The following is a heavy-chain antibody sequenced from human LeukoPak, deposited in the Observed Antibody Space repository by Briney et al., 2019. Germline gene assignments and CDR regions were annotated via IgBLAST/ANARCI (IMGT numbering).Heavy chain of an antibody. V-gene: IGHV3-23*01. J-gene: IGHJ6*02. CDR1: GFTFSSYA. CDR2: ISGSGGST. Sequence: GGSLRLSCAASGFTFSSYAMSWVRQAPGKGLEWVSAISGSGGSTYYADSVRGRFTISRDNSKNTLYLQMNSLRAEDTAVYYCAKDRRYCSSTSCYARGGTNFEDYYYYGMDVWGQGTTVTVSS. D-gene: IGHD2-2*01. CDR3: AKDRRYCSSTSCYARGGTNFEDYYYYGMDV.